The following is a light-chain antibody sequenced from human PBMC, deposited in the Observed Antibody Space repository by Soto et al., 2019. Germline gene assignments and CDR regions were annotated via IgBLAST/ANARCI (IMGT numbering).Light chain of an antibody. CDR1: RSISSW. CDR3: QQYHNWWT. V-gene: IGKV1-5*01. Sequence: DIQTTQSPSTLSASVGDRVTITCRASRSISSWLAWYQQKPGKAPKLLIYDASSLESGVPSRFSGSGSGTEFTLTISRLQPDDFAVYYCQQYHNWWTFGQGTKVDIK. CDR2: DAS. J-gene: IGKJ1*01.